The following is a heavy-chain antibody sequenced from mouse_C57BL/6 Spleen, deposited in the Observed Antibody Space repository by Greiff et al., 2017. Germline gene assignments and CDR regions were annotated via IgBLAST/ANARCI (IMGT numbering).Heavy chain of an antibody. J-gene: IGHJ2*01. Sequence: VHVKQSGAELVRPGASVKLSCTASGFNIKDDYMHWVKQRPEQGLEWIGWIDPENGDTEYASKFQGKATITADTSSNTAYLQLSSLTSEDTAVYYCTPLYPSDYWGQGTTLTVSS. CDR2: IDPENGDT. D-gene: IGHD2-10*02. CDR1: GFNIKDDY. V-gene: IGHV14-4*01. CDR3: TPLYPSDY.